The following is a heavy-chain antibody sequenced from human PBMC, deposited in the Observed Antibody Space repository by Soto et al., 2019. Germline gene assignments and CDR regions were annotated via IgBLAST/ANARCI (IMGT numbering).Heavy chain of an antibody. CDR1: GFTFSSYG. CDR3: AKAVGATHYYYYGMDV. CDR2: ISYDGSNK. Sequence: QVQLVESGGGVVQPGRSLRLSCAASGFTFSSYGMHWVRQAPGKGLEWVAVISYDGSNKYYADSVKGRFTISRDNSKNTLYLQMNSLRAEDTAVYYCAKAVGATHYYYYGMDVWGQGTTVTVFS. D-gene: IGHD1-26*01. J-gene: IGHJ6*02. V-gene: IGHV3-30*18.